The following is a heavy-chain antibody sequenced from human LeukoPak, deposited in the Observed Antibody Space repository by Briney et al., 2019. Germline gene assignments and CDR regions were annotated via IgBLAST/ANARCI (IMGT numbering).Heavy chain of an antibody. J-gene: IGHJ6*02. Sequence: GSLRLSCAASGFTFSSYEMNWVRQAPGKGLEWVSVIYSGGSTYYADSVKGRFTVSRDNSKNSLYLQMNSLRTEDTAVYYCARVAINYYYGMDVWGQGTTVTVSS. V-gene: IGHV3-53*01. CDR3: ARVAINYYYGMDV. CDR1: GFTFSSYE. CDR2: IYSGGST.